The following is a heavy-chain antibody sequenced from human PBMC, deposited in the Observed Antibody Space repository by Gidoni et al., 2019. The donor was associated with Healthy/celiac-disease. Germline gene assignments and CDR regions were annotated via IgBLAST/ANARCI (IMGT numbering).Heavy chain of an antibody. J-gene: IGHJ4*02. CDR1: GGSISSSSYY. CDR2: IYYSGST. D-gene: IGHD4-4*01. CDR3: ARLKGVTTVDY. Sequence: QLQLQESVPGLVKPSETLSLPCTVSGGSISSSSYYWGWIRQPPGKGLEWSGSIYYSGSTYYNPSLKSRVTISVDTSKNQFSLKLSSVTAADTAVYYCARLKGVTTVDYWGQGTLVTVSS. V-gene: IGHV4-39*01.